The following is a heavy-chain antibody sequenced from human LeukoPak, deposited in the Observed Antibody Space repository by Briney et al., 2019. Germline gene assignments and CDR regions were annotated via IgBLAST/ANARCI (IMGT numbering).Heavy chain of an antibody. D-gene: IGHD3-16*01. CDR3: AKDNTYDWDYIDH. V-gene: IGHV3-30*18. Sequence: GRSLRLSCEASGFTFRTFGMHWVRQAPGKGLEWVATISYDGSSEYYADSTKGRFTISRDNSKTTLYLQMNSLGVADTAVYYCAKDNTYDWDYIDHWGRGILVTVSS. CDR2: ISYDGSSE. CDR1: GFTFRTFG. J-gene: IGHJ4*02.